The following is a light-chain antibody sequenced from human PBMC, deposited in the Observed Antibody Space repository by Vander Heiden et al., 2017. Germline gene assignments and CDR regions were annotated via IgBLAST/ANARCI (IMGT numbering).Light chain of an antibody. CDR3: QQYYRSPLT. J-gene: IGKJ4*01. Sequence: EIVLTQSPDTLSLSPAERATLSCRATQSVSSSYLAWYQQKPGQSPRLLIYGASSRAAGIPDRFSGSGSGTDFALTISRLEPEDFAVYFCQQYYRSPLTFGGGTKVEIK. V-gene: IGKV3-20*01. CDR2: GAS. CDR1: QSVSSSY.